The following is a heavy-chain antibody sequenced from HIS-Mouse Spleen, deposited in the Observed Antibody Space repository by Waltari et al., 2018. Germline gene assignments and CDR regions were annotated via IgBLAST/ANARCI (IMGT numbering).Heavy chain of an antibody. CDR3: AREIPYSSSWYDWYFDL. Sequence: QLQLQESGPGLVKPSATLSLPCTVSGGSISRRSYSWGWIRQPPGKGLEWIGSIYYSGSTYYNPSLKSRVTISVDTSKNQFSLKLSSVTAADTAVYYCAREIPYSSSWYDWYFDLWGRGTLVTVSS. CDR1: GGSISRRSYS. J-gene: IGHJ2*01. V-gene: IGHV4-39*07. D-gene: IGHD6-13*01. CDR2: IYYSGST.